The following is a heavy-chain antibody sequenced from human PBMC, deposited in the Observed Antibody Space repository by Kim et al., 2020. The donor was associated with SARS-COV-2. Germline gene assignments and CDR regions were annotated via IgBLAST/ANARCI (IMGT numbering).Heavy chain of an antibody. D-gene: IGHD2-2*01. CDR2: TYYSGST. Sequence: SETLSLTCTVSGGSISRYYWSWIRQPPGKGLEWIGYTYYSGSTNYNLSLKSRVTISADTSKNQISLKLSPVTAADTAVYYCARELTDCSSTSCYGRYF. CDR3: ARELTDCSSTSCYGRYF. CDR1: GGSISRYY. V-gene: IGHV4-59*01. J-gene: IGHJ4*01.